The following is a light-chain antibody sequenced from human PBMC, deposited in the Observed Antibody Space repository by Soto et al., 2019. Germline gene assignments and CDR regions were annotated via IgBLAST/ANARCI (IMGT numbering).Light chain of an antibody. V-gene: IGKV1-39*01. J-gene: IGKJ2*01. CDR1: QSNSTY. Sequence: DIQMTQSPSSLSSSLAEKLHITCWASQSNSTYLAWYQQKPGKASKLLIYKASSLESGVPSRFSGSGSGTDFSLTISSLQPEDFATYYCQQTYSTPRTFGQGTKVDIK. CDR2: KAS. CDR3: QQTYSTPRT.